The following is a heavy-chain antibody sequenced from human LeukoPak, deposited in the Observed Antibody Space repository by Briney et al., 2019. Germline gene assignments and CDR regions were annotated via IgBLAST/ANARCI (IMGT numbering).Heavy chain of an antibody. D-gene: IGHD6-19*01. V-gene: IGHV1-2*02. J-gene: IGHJ4*02. CDR2: INPNSGGT. Sequence: ASVKVSCEASGYIFTNYGITWVRQAPGQGLEWMGWINPNSGGTNYQGRVTMTRDTSISAAYMELSRLRSDDTAVYYCARDLAVAGTMVEFDYWGQGTLVTVSS. CDR1: GYIFTNYG. CDR3: ARDLAVAGTMVEFDY.